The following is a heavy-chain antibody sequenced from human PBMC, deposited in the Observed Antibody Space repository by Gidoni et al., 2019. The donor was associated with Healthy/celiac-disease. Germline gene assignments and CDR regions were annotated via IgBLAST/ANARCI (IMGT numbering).Heavy chain of an antibody. V-gene: IGHV1-69*04. CDR3: AREKYYDYVWGGLNY. J-gene: IGHJ4*02. Sequence: QVQLVQSGAEVEKPGSSVKVFCKASRGLFSSYAISRVRQAPGQGLDWTGRFIPSLGIANDAQEFQGRVTVTADKATSTAYMGLSSLRSEDTAVYYCAREKYYDYVWGGLNYWGQGTLVTVSS. CDR2: FIPSLGIA. CDR1: RGLFSSYA. D-gene: IGHD3-16*01.